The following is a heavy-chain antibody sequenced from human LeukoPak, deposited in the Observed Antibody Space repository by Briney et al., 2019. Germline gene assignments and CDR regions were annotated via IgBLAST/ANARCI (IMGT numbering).Heavy chain of an antibody. CDR1: GFTFSSYG. J-gene: IGHJ3*02. D-gene: IGHD4-17*01. CDR2: ISYDGSNK. V-gene: IGHV3-30*03. Sequence: PGGSLRLSCAASGFTFSSYGMHWVRQAPGKGLEWVAVISYDGSNKYYADSVKGRFTISRDNSKNTLYLQMNSLRAEDTAVYYCARELRIVHDAFDIWGQGTMVTVSS. CDR3: ARELRIVHDAFDI.